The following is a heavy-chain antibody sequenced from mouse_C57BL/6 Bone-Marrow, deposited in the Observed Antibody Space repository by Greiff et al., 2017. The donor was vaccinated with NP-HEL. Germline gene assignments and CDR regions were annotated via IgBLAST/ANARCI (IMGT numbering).Heavy chain of an antibody. J-gene: IGHJ4*01. D-gene: IGHD3-2*02. CDR3: ARRQLRPHYAMDY. CDR2: IHPNSGST. CDR1: GYTFTSYW. V-gene: IGHV1-64*01. Sequence: QVQLQQPGAELVKPGASVKLSCKASGYTFTSYWMHWVKQRPGQGLEWIGMIHPNSGSTNYNEKFKSKATLTVDKSSSTAYMQLSSLTSEDSAVYYCARRQLRPHYAMDYWGQGTSVTVSS.